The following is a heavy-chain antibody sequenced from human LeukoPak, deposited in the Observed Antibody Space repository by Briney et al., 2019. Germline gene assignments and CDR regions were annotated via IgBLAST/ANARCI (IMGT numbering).Heavy chain of an antibody. CDR3: ARRADDYDGSGCRYFGY. CDR2: ISSSSSSYT. Sequence: GGSLRLTCAASGFTFSDYYMSWIRQAPGKGLEWVSYISSSSSSYTNYADSVKGRFTISRDSAKNSLYLPINSLEDEATAIYPCARRADDYDGSGCRYFGYWGEGTLVTVSS. D-gene: IGHD3-22*01. J-gene: IGHJ4*02. CDR1: GFTFSDYY. V-gene: IGHV3-11*06.